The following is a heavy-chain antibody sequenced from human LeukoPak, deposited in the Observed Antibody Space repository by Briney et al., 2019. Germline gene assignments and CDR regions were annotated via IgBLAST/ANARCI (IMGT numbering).Heavy chain of an antibody. D-gene: IGHD5-18*01. CDR3: AREWIQTFDY. CDR2: ISSSSSYI. CDR1: GFTFSSYS. V-gene: IGHV3-21*01. J-gene: IGHJ4*02. Sequence: PGGSLRLSCAASGFTFSSYSLNWVRQAPGKGLEWVSSISSSSSYIYYADSVKGRFTISRDNAKNSLYLQMNSLRAEDTAVYYCAREWIQTFDYWCQGTLVTVSS.